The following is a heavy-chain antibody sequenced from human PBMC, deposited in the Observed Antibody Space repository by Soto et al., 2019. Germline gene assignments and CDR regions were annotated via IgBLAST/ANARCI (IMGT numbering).Heavy chain of an antibody. V-gene: IGHV4-39*01. CDR3: ARLNSYDYVWGSYRYTPYYFDY. CDR1: GGSISSSSYY. CDR2: IYYSGST. D-gene: IGHD3-16*02. Sequence: PSETLSLTCTVSGGSISSSSYYWGWIRQPPGKGLEWIGSIYYSGSTYYNPSLKSRVTISVDTSKNQFSLKLSSVTAADTAVYYCARLNSYDYVWGSYRYTPYYFDYWGQGTLVTVSS. J-gene: IGHJ4*02.